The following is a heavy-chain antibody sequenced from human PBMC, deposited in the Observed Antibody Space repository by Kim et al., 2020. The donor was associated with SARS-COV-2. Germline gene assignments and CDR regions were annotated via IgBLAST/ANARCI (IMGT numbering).Heavy chain of an antibody. V-gene: IGHV4-39*01. Sequence: NPSLKSRVTITVDRSKNQFSLKLSSVTAADTAVYYCARHHDYDSSGYFHYWGQGTLVTVSS. D-gene: IGHD3-22*01. J-gene: IGHJ4*02. CDR3: ARHHDYDSSGYFHY.